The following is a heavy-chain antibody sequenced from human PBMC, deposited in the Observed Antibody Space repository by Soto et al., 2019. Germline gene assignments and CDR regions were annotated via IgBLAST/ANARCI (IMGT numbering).Heavy chain of an antibody. J-gene: IGHJ6*02. D-gene: IGHD3-9*01. V-gene: IGHV1-8*01. CDR3: ARGVRYFDWLTNYYYYYGMDV. CDR1: GYTFTSYD. Sequence: ASVKVSCKASGYTFTSYDINWVRQATGQGLEWMGWMNPNSGNTGYAQKFQGRVTMTRNTSISTAYMELSSLRSEDTAVYYCARGVRYFDWLTNYYYYYGMDVWGQGTTVTVPS. CDR2: MNPNSGNT.